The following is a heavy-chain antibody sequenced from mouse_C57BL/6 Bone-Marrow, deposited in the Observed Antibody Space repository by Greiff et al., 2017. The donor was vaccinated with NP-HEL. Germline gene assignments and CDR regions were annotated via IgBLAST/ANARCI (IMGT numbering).Heavy chain of an antibody. CDR2: IWSGGST. CDR1: GFSLTSYG. D-gene: IGHD1-1*02. V-gene: IGHV2-2*01. CDR3: ARLWEGWYFDV. Sequence: QVQLKESGPGLVQPSQSLSITCTVSGFSLTSYGVHWVRQSPGKGLEWLGVIWSGGSTDYNAAFISRLSISKDNSKSQVFFKMNSLQADDTAIYYCARLWEGWYFDVWGTGTTVTVSS. J-gene: IGHJ1*03.